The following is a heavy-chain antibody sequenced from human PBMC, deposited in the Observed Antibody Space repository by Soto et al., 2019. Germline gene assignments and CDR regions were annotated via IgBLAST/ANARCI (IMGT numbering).Heavy chain of an antibody. J-gene: IGHJ6*02. V-gene: IGHV3-21*01. Sequence: GGSLRLSCAASGFTFSSYSMNWVRQAPGKGLEWVSSISSSSSYIYYADSVKGRFTISRDNAKNSLYLQMNSLRAEDTAVYYCARRIWWPRYLDSYYYYGMDVWGQGTTVTVSS. CDR2: ISSSSSYI. D-gene: IGHD5-12*01. CDR1: GFTFSSYS. CDR3: ARRIWWPRYLDSYYYYGMDV.